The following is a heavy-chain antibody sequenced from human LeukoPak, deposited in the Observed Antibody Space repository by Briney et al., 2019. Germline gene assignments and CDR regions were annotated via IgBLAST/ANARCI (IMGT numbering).Heavy chain of an antibody. Sequence: GGSLRLSCAVSGITLSNYGMSWVRQAPGKGLQWGAGISDSGGTTKYADSVKGRFTISRDNSKNTLYLQMNSLRAEDTAVYYCAKDKEVAVVPAATRPYFDYWGQGTLVTVSS. D-gene: IGHD2-2*01. CDR2: ISDSGGTT. V-gene: IGHV3-23*01. CDR1: GITLSNYG. J-gene: IGHJ4*02. CDR3: AKDKEVAVVPAATRPYFDY.